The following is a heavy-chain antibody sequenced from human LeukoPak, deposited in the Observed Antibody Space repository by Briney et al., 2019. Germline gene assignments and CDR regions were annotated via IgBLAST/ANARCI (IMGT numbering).Heavy chain of an antibody. CDR3: AGLTSGYGSPFDP. J-gene: IGHJ5*02. V-gene: IGHV4-59*08. CDR2: IYYSGST. Sequence: SETLSLTCSVSDGSISSYYWSWIRQPPGKGLEWIGYIYYSGSTNYNPSLKSRVTISVDTSKNQFSLKLSSVTAADTAVYYCAGLTSGYGSPFDPWGQGTLVTVSS. CDR1: DGSISSYY. D-gene: IGHD5-12*01.